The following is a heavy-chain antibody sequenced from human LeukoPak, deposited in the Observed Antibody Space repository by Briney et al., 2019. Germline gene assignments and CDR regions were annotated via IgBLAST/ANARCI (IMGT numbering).Heavy chain of an antibody. J-gene: IGHJ4*02. Sequence: GGSLRLSCAASEFTFSSYAMSWVRQAPGKGLEWVSAISGSGGTTYYADSVKGRFTISRDNAKNSLYLQMNSLRGEDTAVYYCASQQWLVSDFDYWGQGTLVTVSS. CDR2: ISGSGGTT. CDR3: ASQQWLVSDFDY. D-gene: IGHD6-19*01. V-gene: IGHV3-23*01. CDR1: EFTFSSYA.